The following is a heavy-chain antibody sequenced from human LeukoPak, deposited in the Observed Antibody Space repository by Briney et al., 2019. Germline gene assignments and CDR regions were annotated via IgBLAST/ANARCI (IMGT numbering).Heavy chain of an antibody. D-gene: IGHD5-18*01. V-gene: IGHV3-21*01. CDR1: GFTFDTYS. CDR3: ARVIQLYHAFDI. CDR2: ISVGSRYI. Sequence: GGSLRLSCAASGFTFDTYSMNWVRQAPGKGLEWVSSISVGSRYIFYADSVKGRFTISRDNAKNSLYLQMNSLRAEDTAVYYCARVIQLYHAFDIWGQGTIVTVSS. J-gene: IGHJ3*02.